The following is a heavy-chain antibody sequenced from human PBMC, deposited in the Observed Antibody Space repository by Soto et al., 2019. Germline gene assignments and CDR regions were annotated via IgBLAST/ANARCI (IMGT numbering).Heavy chain of an antibody. J-gene: IGHJ6*02. CDR1: GGSISSSNW. V-gene: IGHV4-4*02. CDR2: IYHSGST. D-gene: IGHD6-19*01. Sequence: SETLSLTCAVSGGSISSSNWCSWVRQPPGKGLEWIGEIYHSGSTNYNPSLKSRVTISVDKSKNQFSLKLSSVTAADTAVYYCARGRIAVAGTIYYGMDVWGQGTTVTVSS. CDR3: ARGRIAVAGTIYYGMDV.